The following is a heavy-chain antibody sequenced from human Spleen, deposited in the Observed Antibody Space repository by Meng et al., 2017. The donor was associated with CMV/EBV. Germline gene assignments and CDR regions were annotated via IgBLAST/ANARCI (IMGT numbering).Heavy chain of an antibody. CDR2: MSYDGSHK. CDR3: AKDLGRYCTSTRCSSLI. V-gene: IGHV3-30*02. J-gene: IGHJ3*02. D-gene: IGHD2-2*01. Sequence: FNFSAYGLHWVRQAPDKGLEWVAFMSYDGSHKYHADSVKGRFTISRDNSKNTLYLQMSSLRSEDTAVYHCAKDLGRYCTSTRCSSLIWGQGTMVTVSS. CDR1: FNFSAYG.